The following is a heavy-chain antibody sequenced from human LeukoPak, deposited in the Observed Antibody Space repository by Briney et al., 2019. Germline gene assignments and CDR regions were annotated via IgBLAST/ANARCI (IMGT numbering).Heavy chain of an antibody. V-gene: IGHV3-7*05. J-gene: IGHJ4*02. CDR1: GFTFSSYW. CDR2: IKQDGSEK. CDR3: ATSRTLDH. Sequence: RAGGSLRLSCAAPGFTFSSYWMNWVRQAPGKGLEWVANIKQDGSEKYYVDSVKGRFTISRDNAKSSLYLQMNSLRVEDTAVYYCATSRTLDHWGQGTPVTVSS.